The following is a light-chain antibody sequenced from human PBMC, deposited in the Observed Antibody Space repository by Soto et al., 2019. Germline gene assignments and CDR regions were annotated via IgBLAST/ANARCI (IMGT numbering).Light chain of an antibody. J-gene: IGLJ1*01. CDR1: SSDVGGYNY. CDR3: CSYAGSYTYV. CDR2: EVS. Sequence: QSALTQPRSVSGSPGQSVTISCTGTSSDVGGYNYVSWYQQHPGKAPKLMIYEVSKRPSGVPDRFSGSKSGNTASLTISGLQAEDEAYYYCCSYAGSYTYVFGTGPKLTVL. V-gene: IGLV2-11*01.